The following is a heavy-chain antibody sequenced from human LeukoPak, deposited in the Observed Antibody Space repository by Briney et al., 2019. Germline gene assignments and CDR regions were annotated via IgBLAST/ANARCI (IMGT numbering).Heavy chain of an antibody. J-gene: IGHJ4*02. D-gene: IGHD4-23*01. CDR2: ISGSGGNT. CDR1: GFTFSSYA. CDR3: AKDQYGGNPQYFFDS. V-gene: IGHV3-23*01. Sequence: GGSLRLSCAASGFTFSSYAMTWVRQAPGKGLEWVSAISGSGGNTYYADSVKGRFTISRDNSKSTLYLQMNSLRAEDTAAYYCAKDQYGGNPQYFFDSWGQGTLVTVSS.